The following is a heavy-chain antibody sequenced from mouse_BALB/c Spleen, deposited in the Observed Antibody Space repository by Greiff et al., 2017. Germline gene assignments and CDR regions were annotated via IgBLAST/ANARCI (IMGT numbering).Heavy chain of an antibody. J-gene: IGHJ4*01. CDR1: GYTFTSYW. CDR2: INPSTGYT. Sequence: VQLQESGAELAQPGASVKMSCKASGYTFTSYWMHWVKQRPGQGLEWIGYINPSTGYTEYNQKFKDKATLTADKSSSTAYMQLSSLTSEDSAVYYCARGYYAMDYWGQGTSVTVSS. V-gene: IGHV1-7*01. CDR3: ARGYYAMDY.